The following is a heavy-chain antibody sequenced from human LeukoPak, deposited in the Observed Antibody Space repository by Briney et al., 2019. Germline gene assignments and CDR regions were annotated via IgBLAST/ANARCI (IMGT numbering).Heavy chain of an antibody. J-gene: IGHJ4*02. Sequence: GGSLRLSCAASGFTFSDYWMARVRQSPGKGLEWVANIKQDGNERNYVDSVRGRFTISRDNAKSSLFLQMSSLRVDDTAVYYCARDQGGALDYWGQGSLVTVSS. CDR2: IKQDGNER. CDR1: GFTFSDYW. CDR3: ARDQGGALDY. D-gene: IGHD4-17*01. V-gene: IGHV3-7*01.